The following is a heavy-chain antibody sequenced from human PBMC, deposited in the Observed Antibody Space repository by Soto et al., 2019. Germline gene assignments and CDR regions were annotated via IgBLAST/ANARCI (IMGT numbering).Heavy chain of an antibody. CDR2: IWYDGSNK. CDR1: GFTFSSYG. D-gene: IGHD4-17*01. CDR3: ARDFGGTVIYNWFDP. J-gene: IGHJ5*02. Sequence: GGSLRLSCAASGFTFSSYGMHWVRQAPGKGLEWVAVIWYDGSNKYYADSVKGRFTISRDNSKNTLYLQMNSLRAEDTAVYYCARDFGGTVIYNWFDPWGQGTLVTVSS. V-gene: IGHV3-33*01.